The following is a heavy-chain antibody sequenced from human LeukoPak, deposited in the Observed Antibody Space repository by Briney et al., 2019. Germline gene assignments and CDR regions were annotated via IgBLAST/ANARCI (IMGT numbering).Heavy chain of an antibody. CDR3: AKGDKRLRYGDYGGTLDY. Sequence: GGSLRLSCAASGFTFSNYWMHWVRQAPGKGLVWVSRINSDGINTSYADSVKGRFTISRDNSKNTPYLQMNSLRAEDTAVYYCAKGDKRLRYGDYGGTLDYWGQGTLVTVSS. CDR2: INSDGINT. J-gene: IGHJ4*02. V-gene: IGHV3-74*01. CDR1: GFTFSNYW. D-gene: IGHD4-17*01.